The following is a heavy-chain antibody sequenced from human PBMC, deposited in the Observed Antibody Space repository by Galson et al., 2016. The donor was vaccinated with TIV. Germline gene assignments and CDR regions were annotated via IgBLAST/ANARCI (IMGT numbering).Heavy chain of an antibody. CDR2: INAFNDNT. Sequence: SVKVSCKASGYSFSSYGISWVRQAPGQGLERMGWINAFNDNTHYAQKLQGRVTMTSDTFTSTGYMELRSLKSDDTAVYYCARVSADSSGGAAQFDSWGQGTLVTVSS. J-gene: IGHJ4*02. CDR1: GYSFSSYG. V-gene: IGHV1-18*01. D-gene: IGHD6-19*01. CDR3: ARVSADSSGGAAQFDS.